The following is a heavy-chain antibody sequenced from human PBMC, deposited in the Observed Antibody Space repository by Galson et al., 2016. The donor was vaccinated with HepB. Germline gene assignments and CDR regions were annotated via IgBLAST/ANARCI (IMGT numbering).Heavy chain of an antibody. Sequence: SCKASGYTFTSYGITWVRQAPGQGLEWMGWISPYIRNTNYAQKLQGRVTMTTDTSTSTAYMELRSLRSDDTAVYYCARDRAPYHDFWSGSSGYFDLWGRGTLVTVSS. CDR1: GYTFTSYG. CDR3: ARDRAPYHDFWSGSSGYFDL. J-gene: IGHJ2*01. V-gene: IGHV1-18*01. CDR2: ISPYIRNT. D-gene: IGHD3-3*01.